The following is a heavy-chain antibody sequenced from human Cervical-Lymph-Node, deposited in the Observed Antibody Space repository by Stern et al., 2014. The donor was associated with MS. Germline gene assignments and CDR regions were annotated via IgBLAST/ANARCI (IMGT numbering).Heavy chain of an antibody. D-gene: IGHD2-15*01. J-gene: IGHJ4*02. CDR3: GRTPSLLARHIDY. CDR1: GFTFNNYG. V-gene: IGHV3-33*05. Sequence: VQLVESGGGVVQPGRSLRLSCAASGFTFNNYGMHWVRQAPGKGLEWVAVISYDGPVEYYADSVKGRFTISRDNSKNTLYFQMNSLRAEDTAVYFCGRTPSLLARHIDYWGQGALVTVSS. CDR2: ISYDGPVE.